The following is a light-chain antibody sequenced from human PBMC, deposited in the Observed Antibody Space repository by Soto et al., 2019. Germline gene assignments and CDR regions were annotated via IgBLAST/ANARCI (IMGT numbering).Light chain of an antibody. CDR3: SSYTSRSTDV. CDR2: DVS. Sequence: QSVLTQPASVSGSPGQSITISCTGTSSVVGGYNYVSWYQQHPGKAPKLMIYDVSNRPSGVSNRFSGSKSGNTASLTISGLQAEDEADYYCSSYTSRSTDVFGTGTKVTVL. CDR1: SSVVGGYNY. V-gene: IGLV2-14*01. J-gene: IGLJ1*01.